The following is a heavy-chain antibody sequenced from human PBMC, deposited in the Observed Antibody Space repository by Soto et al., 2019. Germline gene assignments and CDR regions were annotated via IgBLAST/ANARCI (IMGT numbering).Heavy chain of an antibody. D-gene: IGHD1-26*01. Sequence: QVQLVQSGAEVKKPGASVKVSCKASGYTFTSYGLSWVRQAPGQGLEWMGRISAYNYNTNYAQKIQGRVTMTTDTSTSKAYMELRSLRSDDTVVYSCARVVGALGHWFDPWGQGTLVTVSS. CDR3: ARVVGALGHWFDP. J-gene: IGHJ5*02. CDR1: GYTFTSYG. CDR2: ISAYNYNT. V-gene: IGHV1-18*01.